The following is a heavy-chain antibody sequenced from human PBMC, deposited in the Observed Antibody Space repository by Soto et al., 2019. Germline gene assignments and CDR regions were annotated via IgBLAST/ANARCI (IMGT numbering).Heavy chain of an antibody. D-gene: IGHD6-19*01. Sequence: EVQLLESGGGLVQPGGSLRLACAASGFTFTSYAMRWLRQAPGKGPEWVSAMSGSGGRTNYADSVKGRFTITRNSSKNTLYLEMNSLKAEDTALYYCAKDRYRSGWRGGFDYVSHGPLVTVSS. J-gene: IGHJ4*01. CDR1: GFTFTSYA. V-gene: IGHV3-23*01. CDR3: AKDRYRSGWRGGFDY. CDR2: MSGSGGRT.